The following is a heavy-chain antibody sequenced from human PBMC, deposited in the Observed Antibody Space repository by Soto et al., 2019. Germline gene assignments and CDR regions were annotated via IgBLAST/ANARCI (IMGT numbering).Heavy chain of an antibody. CDR3: ARGVAGTGFDL. J-gene: IGHJ4*02. CDR1: GDSVSINTAA. V-gene: IGHV6-1*01. CDR2: TYYRSNWRH. D-gene: IGHD6-19*01. Sequence: SPTRSLTCAISGDSVSINTAAWNWIRSSPSRGLEWLGRTYYRSNWRHDYAVSVKSRITVNPDTSKNHFSLQLNSVTPDDTAVYYCARGVAGTGFDLWGQGTLVTV.